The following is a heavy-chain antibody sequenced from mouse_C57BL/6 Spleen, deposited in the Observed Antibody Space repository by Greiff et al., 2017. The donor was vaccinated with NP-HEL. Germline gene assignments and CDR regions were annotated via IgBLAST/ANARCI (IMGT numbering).Heavy chain of an antibody. D-gene: IGHD1-1*01. CDR3: ARSDTTGPNYYAMDY. V-gene: IGHV2-9-1*01. CDR1: GFSLTSYA. Sequence: VQLQQSGPGLVAPSQSLSITCTVSGFSLTSYAISWVRQPPGKGLEWLGVIWTGGGTNYNSALKSRLSISKDNSKSQVFLKMNSLQTDDTARYYCARSDTTGPNYYAMDYWGQGTSVTVSS. CDR2: IWTGGGT. J-gene: IGHJ4*01.